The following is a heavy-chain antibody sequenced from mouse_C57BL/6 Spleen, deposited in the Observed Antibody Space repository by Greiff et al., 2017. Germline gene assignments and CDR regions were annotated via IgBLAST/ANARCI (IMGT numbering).Heavy chain of an antibody. J-gene: IGHJ2*01. Sequence: QVQLKESGAELVKPGASVKISCKASGYAFSSYWMNWVKQRPGKGLEWIGQIYPGDGDTNYNGKFKGKATLTADKSSSTAYMQLSSLTAEDSAVYFGARGGDGGYDYWGKGTTLTVSS. V-gene: IGHV1-80*01. CDR3: ARGGDGGYDY. CDR1: GYAFSSYW. D-gene: IGHD3-3*01. CDR2: IYPGDGDT.